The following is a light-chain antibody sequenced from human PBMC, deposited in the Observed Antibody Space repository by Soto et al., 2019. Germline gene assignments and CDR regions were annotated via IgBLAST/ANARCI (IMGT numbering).Light chain of an antibody. V-gene: IGKV2D-29*02. CDR3: MQSTQLPPT. CDR2: EVS. Sequence: DVVMTQTPLSLSVAPGQPASITCKSRQSLLHITGETFLFWYLQKKGQSPQLLIYEVSTRVSGVPDRFSGSGSGTDCTLEISRVETDDVSIYYCMQSTQLPPTFGQGTRLEIK. J-gene: IGKJ5*01. CDR1: QSLLHITGETF.